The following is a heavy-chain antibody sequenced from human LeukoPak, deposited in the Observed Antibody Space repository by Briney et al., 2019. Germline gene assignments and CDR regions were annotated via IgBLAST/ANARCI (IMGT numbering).Heavy chain of an antibody. CDR2: ISPDGSTT. Sequence: GGSLRLSCAASGFTFSRYWMHWVRQAPGKGLMWVSRISPDGSTTLYADSVKGRFTISRDNAKNSLYLQMNSLRAEDTAVYYCARVGVGNWYYFDYWGQGTLVTVSS. J-gene: IGHJ4*02. CDR1: GFTFSRYW. CDR3: ARVGVGNWYYFDY. V-gene: IGHV3-74*03. D-gene: IGHD1-1*01.